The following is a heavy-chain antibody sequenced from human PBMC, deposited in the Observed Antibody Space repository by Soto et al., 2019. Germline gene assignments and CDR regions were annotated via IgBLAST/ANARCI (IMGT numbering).Heavy chain of an antibody. CDR1: GFTTSRLA. CDR2: ISSSGGRT. D-gene: IGHD3-9*01. J-gene: IGHJ4*02. Sequence: ASLRLSCALSGFTTSRLAMSWVRQAPGKGLEWVSAISSSGGRTYYAESVKGRFTISRDTSKNTLYLQMHSLRAEDTAVYYCAKDQTPGYAADWAVGYYFHFWGQGP. V-gene: IGHV3-23*01. CDR3: AKDQTPGYAADWAVGYYFHF.